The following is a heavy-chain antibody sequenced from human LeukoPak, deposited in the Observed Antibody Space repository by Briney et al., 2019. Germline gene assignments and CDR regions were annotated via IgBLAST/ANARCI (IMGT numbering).Heavy chain of an antibody. CDR2: ISGSGGST. CDR3: ARAVWSWGLNYYYYMDV. J-gene: IGHJ6*03. CDR1: GFTFSSYA. Sequence: PGGSLRLSCAASGFTFSSYAMSWVRQAPGKGLEWVSAISGSGGSTYYADSVKGRFTISRDNSKNTLYLQMNSLRAEDTAVYYCARAVWSWGLNYYYYMDVWGKGTTVTVSS. D-gene: IGHD1-26*01. V-gene: IGHV3-23*01.